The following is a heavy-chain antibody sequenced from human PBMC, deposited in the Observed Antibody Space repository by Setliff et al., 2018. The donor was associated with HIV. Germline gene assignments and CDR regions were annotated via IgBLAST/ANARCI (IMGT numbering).Heavy chain of an antibody. CDR3: ARGVTHPPPFGAFDI. Sequence: SETLSLTCTVAGDSITRSDYYWGWIRQPPGKGLEWIGNIHYSGRTYYNPSLKSRVTISVDTSKNHFSLRLSSVTAADTAVYYCARGVTHPPPFGAFDIWGLGTLVTVSS. CDR2: IHYSGRT. V-gene: IGHV4-39*02. CDR1: GDSITRSDYY. D-gene: IGHD5-18*01. J-gene: IGHJ3*02.